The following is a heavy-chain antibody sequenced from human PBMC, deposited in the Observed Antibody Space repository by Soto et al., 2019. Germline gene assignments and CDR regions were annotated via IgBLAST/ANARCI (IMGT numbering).Heavy chain of an antibody. D-gene: IGHD4-17*01. J-gene: IGHJ6*02. CDR2: INHSGGT. CDR1: GGSFSGYD. Sequence: SETLSLTCGIYGGSFSGYDWSWIRQPPGKGLEWIGEINHSGGTNYNPSLKSRVTISVDTSKNQFSLKLSSVTAADTAVYYCARDRPKLSSPYLRNRPWGMDVWGQGTTVTVSS. CDR3: ARDRPKLSSPYLRNRPWGMDV. V-gene: IGHV4-34*01.